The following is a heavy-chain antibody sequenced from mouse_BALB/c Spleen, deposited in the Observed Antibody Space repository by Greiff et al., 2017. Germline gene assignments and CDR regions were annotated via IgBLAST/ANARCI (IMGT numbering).Heavy chain of an antibody. J-gene: IGHJ3*01. CDR3: AITGPFAY. Sequence: QVQLQQPGAELVKPGAPLKLSCKASGYTFTSYWMHWVKQRPGQGLEWIGEINPSNGRTNYNEKFKSKATLTVDNSSSTAYMELRSLTSEDSAVYYCAITGPFAYWGQGTLVTVSA. CDR1: GYTFTSYW. CDR2: INPSNGRT. D-gene: IGHD4-1*01. V-gene: IGHV1S81*02.